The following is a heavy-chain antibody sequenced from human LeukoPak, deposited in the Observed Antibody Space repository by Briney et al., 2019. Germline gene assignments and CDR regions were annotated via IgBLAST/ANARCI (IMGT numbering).Heavy chain of an antibody. CDR3: ARRGYSYGYSYYYYMDV. J-gene: IGHJ6*03. V-gene: IGHV5-51*01. D-gene: IGHD5-18*01. CDR1: GYSFTSYW. CDR2: IYPGDSDT. Sequence: PGESLKISCKGSGYSFTSYWIGWVRQMPGKGLEWMGIIYPGDSDTRYSPSFQGQVTISADKSISTAYLQWSSLKASDTAMYYCARRGYSYGYSYYYYMDVRGKGTTVTVSS.